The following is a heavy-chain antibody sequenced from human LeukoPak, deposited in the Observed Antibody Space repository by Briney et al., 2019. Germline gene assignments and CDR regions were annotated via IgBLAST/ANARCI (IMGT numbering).Heavy chain of an antibody. V-gene: IGHV3-21*01. CDR2: ISRTSEST. J-gene: IGHJ4*02. CDR1: GFSFNTYS. CDR3: ARDNPRYCSSTSCYASDY. D-gene: IGHD2-2*01. Sequence: PGGSLRLSCAASGFSFNTYSMTWVRQAPGKGLEWVSIISRTSESTFYADSVKGRFTISRDNAKNSLYLQMNGLGAEDTAVYYCARDNPRYCSSTSCYASDYWGQGTLVTVSS.